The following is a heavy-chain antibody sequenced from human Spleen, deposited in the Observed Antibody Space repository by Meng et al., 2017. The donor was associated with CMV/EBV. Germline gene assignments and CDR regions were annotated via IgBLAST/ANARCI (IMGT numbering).Heavy chain of an antibody. J-gene: IGHJ3*02. CDR3: ASLPWSGNSPDTFDI. D-gene: IGHD3-3*01. Sequence: SGFTFDDYGMRWVRQAPGKGLEWVSGINWNGGSTGYADSVKGRFTISRDNAKNSLYLQMNSLRAEDTAVYYCASLPWSGNSPDTFDIWGQGTMVTVSS. V-gene: IGHV3-20*03. CDR2: INWNGGST. CDR1: GFTFDDYG.